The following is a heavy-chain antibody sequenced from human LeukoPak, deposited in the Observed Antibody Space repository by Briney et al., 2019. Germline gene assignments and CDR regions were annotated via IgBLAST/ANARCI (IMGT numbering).Heavy chain of an antibody. CDR3: ARDPATVVTGDYFDY. CDR1: GFTFSSYG. CDR2: ISYDGSNK. J-gene: IGHJ4*02. D-gene: IGHD4-23*01. Sequence: GRSLRLSCAASGFTFSSYGMHWVRQAPGKGLEWVAVISYDGSNKYYADSVKGRFTISRDNSKNTLYLQMNSLRAEGTAVYYCARDPATVVTGDYFDYWGQGTLVTVSS. V-gene: IGHV3-30*19.